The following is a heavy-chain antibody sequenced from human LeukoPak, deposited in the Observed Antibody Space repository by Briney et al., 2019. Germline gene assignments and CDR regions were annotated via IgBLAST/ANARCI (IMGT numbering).Heavy chain of an antibody. D-gene: IGHD1-20*01. Sequence: GASVKVSCKASGYTFTSYYMHWVRQAPGQGLEWMGIINPSGGSTSYAQKFQGRVTMTRDTSTSTAYMELRSLRSDDTAVYYCARTISGPNYDYWGQGTLVTVSS. CDR3: ARTISGPNYDY. CDR2: INPSGGST. J-gene: IGHJ4*02. V-gene: IGHV1-46*01. CDR1: GYTFTSYY.